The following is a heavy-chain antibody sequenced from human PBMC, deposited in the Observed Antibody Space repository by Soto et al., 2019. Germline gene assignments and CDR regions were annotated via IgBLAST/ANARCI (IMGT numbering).Heavy chain of an antibody. Sequence: GGSLRLSCAASGFTFSSYAMSWVRQAPGKGLEWVSAISGNSGSTYYADSVKGRFTISRDNSKNTLYLQMNSLRAEDTAVYYCAKDVERWLQSNHDYWGQGTLVTAPQ. J-gene: IGHJ4*02. V-gene: IGHV3-23*01. D-gene: IGHD1-1*01. CDR2: ISGNSGST. CDR1: GFTFSSYA. CDR3: AKDVERWLQSNHDY.